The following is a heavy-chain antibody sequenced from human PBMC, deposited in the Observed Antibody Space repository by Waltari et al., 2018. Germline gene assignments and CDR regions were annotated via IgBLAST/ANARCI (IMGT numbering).Heavy chain of an antibody. CDR3: VRDLGGSGNSWFDA. V-gene: IGHV4-38-2*02. Sequence: QVQLQESGPGLARPSETLSLTCVVSSYSIRSGYFWGWIRQPPGKGLEWLGSISHSGKTYYNPSLQSRLSLSVDTSKNQFALKVTSVTAADTAIYYCVRDLGGSGNSWFDAWGQGTLVTVSS. CDR1: SYSIRSGYF. CDR2: ISHSGKT. J-gene: IGHJ5*02. D-gene: IGHD3-10*01.